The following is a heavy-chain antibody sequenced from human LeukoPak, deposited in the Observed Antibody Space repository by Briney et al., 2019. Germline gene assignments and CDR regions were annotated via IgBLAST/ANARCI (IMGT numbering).Heavy chain of an antibody. Sequence: PGGSLRLSCAASGFTFGDYAMSWVRQAPGKGLEWVGFIRSRAYGGTTEYAASVKGRFTISRDDSKSIAYLQMNSLKTEDTAVYYCTRVSGSYVWWENGGNYLDYWGQGTLVTVSS. D-gene: IGHD1-26*01. V-gene: IGHV3-49*04. J-gene: IGHJ4*02. CDR2: IRSRAYGGTT. CDR1: GFTFGDYA. CDR3: TRVSGSYVWWENGGNYLDY.